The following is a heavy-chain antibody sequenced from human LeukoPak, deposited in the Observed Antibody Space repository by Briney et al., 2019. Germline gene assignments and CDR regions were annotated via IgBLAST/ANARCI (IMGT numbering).Heavy chain of an antibody. Sequence: PGGSLRLSCAASGFTFSSYGMHWVRQAPGKGLEWVAVIWYDGSNKYYADSVKGRFTISRDNAKNSLYLQVNSLRAEDTAVYYCARGWQHLVLWGQGTLVTVSS. CDR1: GFTFSSYG. D-gene: IGHD6-13*01. J-gene: IGHJ4*02. CDR2: IWYDGSNK. CDR3: ARGWQHLVL. V-gene: IGHV3-33*01.